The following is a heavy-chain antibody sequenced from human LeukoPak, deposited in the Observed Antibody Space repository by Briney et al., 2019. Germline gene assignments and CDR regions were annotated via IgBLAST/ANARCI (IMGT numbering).Heavy chain of an antibody. D-gene: IGHD3-16*01. Sequence: GGSLRLSCAASGFSFSNAWMSWVRQAPGKGLEWVGRIKREIDGGTAAYTAPVKGRFSISRDDSKNTVFLQMSSLKTEDTAVYYCTAGEGFTDFDSWGQGTLVTVSS. V-gene: IGHV3-15*01. J-gene: IGHJ4*02. CDR1: GFSFSNAW. CDR3: TAGEGFTDFDS. CDR2: IKREIDGGTA.